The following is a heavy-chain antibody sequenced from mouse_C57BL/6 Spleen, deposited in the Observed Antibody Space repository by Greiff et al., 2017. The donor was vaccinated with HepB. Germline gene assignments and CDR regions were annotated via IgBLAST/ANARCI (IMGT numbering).Heavy chain of an antibody. CDR1: GYAFSSSW. Sequence: VQLKQSGPELVKPGASVKISCKASGYAFSSSWMNWVKQRPGKGLEWIGRIYPGDGDTNYNGKFKGKATLTADKSSSTAYMQLSSLTSEDSAVYFCARGIERIFAYWGQGTLVTVSA. V-gene: IGHV1-82*01. CDR3: ARGIERIFAY. CDR2: IYPGDGDT. J-gene: IGHJ3*01.